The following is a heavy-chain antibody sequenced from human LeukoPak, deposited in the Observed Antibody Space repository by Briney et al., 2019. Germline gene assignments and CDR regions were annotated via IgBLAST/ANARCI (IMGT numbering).Heavy chain of an antibody. CDR2: FYYSGST. CDR3: ARLPLGQLVQFWFAP. V-gene: IGHV4-39*01. Sequence: SETLSLTRPVSVVSISSSSYYWGWIRQPPGKGLEWIGSFYYSGSTYYNPSLKSRVTISVDTSKNQFSLKLSSVTAADTAVYYCARLPLGQLVQFWFAPWGQGTLVTVSS. CDR1: VVSISSSSYY. D-gene: IGHD6-13*01. J-gene: IGHJ5*02.